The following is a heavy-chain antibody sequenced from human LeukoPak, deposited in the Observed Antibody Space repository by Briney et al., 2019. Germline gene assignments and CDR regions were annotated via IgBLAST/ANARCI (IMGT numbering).Heavy chain of an antibody. D-gene: IGHD5-12*01. CDR3: ARGPSGYHNT. J-gene: IGHJ4*02. CDR1: GFSFDDYA. Sequence: GGSLRLSCAASGFSFDDYAMHWVRQAPGKGLEWVSGISWNSDSTGYADSVKGRFTISRDNSKNTLYLQMNSLRAEDTAVYYCARGPSGYHNTGGQGTLVTVSS. V-gene: IGHV3-9*01. CDR2: ISWNSDST.